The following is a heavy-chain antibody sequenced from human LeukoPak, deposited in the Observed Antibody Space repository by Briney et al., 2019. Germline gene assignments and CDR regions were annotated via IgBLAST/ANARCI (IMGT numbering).Heavy chain of an antibody. CDR1: GFIFNKHA. CDR3: AKERDYGPADY. Sequence: GGSLRLSCVASGFIFNKHAMSWVRQAPGKGLEWVSGLSGSGSSTDYADSVKGRFTVSRDNSKNTLFLQMSSLRAEDTAIYYCAKERDYGPADYWGQGTLVTVSS. D-gene: IGHD4/OR15-4a*01. V-gene: IGHV3-23*01. CDR2: LSGSGSST. J-gene: IGHJ4*02.